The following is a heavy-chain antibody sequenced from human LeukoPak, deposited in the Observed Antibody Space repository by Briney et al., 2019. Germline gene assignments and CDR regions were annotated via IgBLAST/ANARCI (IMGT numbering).Heavy chain of an antibody. CDR2: LSSDGGST. J-gene: IGHJ4*02. CDR3: ARGRYSSGWYDFDY. Sequence: PGGSLRLSCEASGXTFSSYAMNWVRQAPGKGLEYVSALSSDGGSTYYANSVKGRFTVSRDNSKNTLYLQMGSLRAEDMAVYYCARGRYSSGWYDFDYWGQGTLVTVSS. D-gene: IGHD6-19*01. CDR1: GXTFSSYA. V-gene: IGHV3-64*01.